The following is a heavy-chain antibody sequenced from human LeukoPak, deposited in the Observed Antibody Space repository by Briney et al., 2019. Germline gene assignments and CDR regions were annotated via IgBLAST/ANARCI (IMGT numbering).Heavy chain of an antibody. CDR3: ARGSGSSFYYYFMDV. CDR2: IYDSGSS. V-gene: IGHV4-59*01. D-gene: IGHD3-3*01. CDR1: GDSISNYY. Sequence: SETLSLTCIVSGDSISNYYWTWLRQPPGKGLEWIGYIYDSGSSKYNPSLRSRVSMSMDTSKSQFSLKLRSVAAADTAVYYCARGSGSSFYYYFMDVWGRGTTVIVS. J-gene: IGHJ6*03.